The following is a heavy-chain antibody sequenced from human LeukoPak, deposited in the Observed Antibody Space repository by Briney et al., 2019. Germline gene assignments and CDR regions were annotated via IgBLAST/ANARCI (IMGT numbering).Heavy chain of an antibody. D-gene: IGHD6-19*01. V-gene: IGHV3-66*01. CDR1: GFTVSSNL. CDR2: LYSDGST. Sequence: GGSLRLSCAASGFTVSSNLMSWVRQAPGKGLEWVSLLYSDGSTYYADSVKGRFTISRDNSKNTLYLQMNSLGTEDTAVYYCATAYNSGWSFDYWGQGTLVTVSS. J-gene: IGHJ4*02. CDR3: ATAYNSGWSFDY.